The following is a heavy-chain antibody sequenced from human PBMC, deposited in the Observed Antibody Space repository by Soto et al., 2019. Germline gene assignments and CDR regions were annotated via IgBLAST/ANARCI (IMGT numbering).Heavy chain of an antibody. V-gene: IGHV4-30-4*01. D-gene: IGHD1-26*01. CDR3: AREWERKTWFDP. CDR2: IYYSGST. Sequence: SETLSLTCTVSGGSISSGDYYWSWIRQPPGKGLEWIGYIYYSGSTYYNPSLKSRVTISVDTSKNQFSLKLSSVTAADTAVYYCAREWERKTWFDPWGQGTLVTVS. J-gene: IGHJ5*02. CDR1: GGSISSGDYY.